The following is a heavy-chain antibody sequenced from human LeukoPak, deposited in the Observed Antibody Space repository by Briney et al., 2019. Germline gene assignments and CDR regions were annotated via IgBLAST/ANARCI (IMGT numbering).Heavy chain of an antibody. V-gene: IGHV4-30-2*01. CDR2: IYHSGST. J-gene: IGHJ6*02. D-gene: IGHD6-13*01. Sequence: SETLSLTCTVSGGSISSGGYYWSWIRQPPGKGLEWIGYIYHSGSTYYNPSLKSRVTISVDRSKNQFSLRLSSVTAADTAVYYCAGCSSSWYGMDVWGQGTTVTVSS. CDR3: AGCSSSWYGMDV. CDR1: GGSISSGGYY.